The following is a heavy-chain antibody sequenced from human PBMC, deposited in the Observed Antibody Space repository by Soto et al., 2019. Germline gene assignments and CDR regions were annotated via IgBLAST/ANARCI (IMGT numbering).Heavy chain of an antibody. CDR2: IYSGGTT. D-gene: IGHD6-19*01. V-gene: IGHV3-53*04. Sequence: EVQLVESGGGLVQPGGSLRLSCAASGFTVSRNFMSWVRQAPGKGLEWVSVIYSGGTTYYADSVTGRFTISRHNSKNTLYLQMHSLRAEDPAVYYGARGAGYSSGWYDYWGQGTLVTVSS. J-gene: IGHJ4*02. CDR1: GFTVSRNF. CDR3: ARGAGYSSGWYDY.